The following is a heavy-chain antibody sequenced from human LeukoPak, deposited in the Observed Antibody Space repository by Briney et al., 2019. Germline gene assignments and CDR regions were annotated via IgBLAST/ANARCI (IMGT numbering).Heavy chain of an antibody. J-gene: IGHJ4*02. Sequence: GGSLRLSCAVSGFTFSTYAMAWVRQAPGKGLEWVSGISGSGGSTYYADSVKGRFTISRDNSKNTLYLQMNSLRADDTAVYYCAKDKYNWNYGEFDYWGQGTLVTVSS. CDR3: AKDKYNWNYGEFDY. V-gene: IGHV3-23*01. D-gene: IGHD1-20*01. CDR1: GFTFSTYA. CDR2: ISGSGGST.